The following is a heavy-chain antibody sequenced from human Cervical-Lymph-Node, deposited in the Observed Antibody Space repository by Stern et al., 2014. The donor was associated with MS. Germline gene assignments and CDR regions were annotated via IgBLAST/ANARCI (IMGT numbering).Heavy chain of an antibody. Sequence: EVQLVESGGGLVKPGGSLRLSCAASGFTFSNAWMSWVRQAPGKGLEWVGRIKSKTDGGTTDYAAPVKGRFTISDEASKHTLYLQMNSLKTEDTAVYYCPTGRHFVFAYWGQGTLVTVSS. CDR1: GFTFSNAW. J-gene: IGHJ4*02. CDR3: PTGRHFVFAY. CDR2: IKSKTDGGTT. V-gene: IGHV3-15*01. D-gene: IGHD3-3*02.